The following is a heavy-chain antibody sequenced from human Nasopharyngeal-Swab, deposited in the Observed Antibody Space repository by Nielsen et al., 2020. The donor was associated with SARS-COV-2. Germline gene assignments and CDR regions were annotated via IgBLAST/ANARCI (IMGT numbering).Heavy chain of an antibody. CDR3: VHLWLPGF. D-gene: IGHD2-21*01. J-gene: IGHJ4*02. Sequence: LRPSCTVSGYSISSGSYWGCIRQPPGKGLEWLASIYLSGNTYYNPSLKSRVTISVDTSKNQFFLKLNSVTAADTALYFCVHLWLPGFWGQGTLVTVSS. CDR1: GYSISSGSY. CDR2: IYLSGNT. V-gene: IGHV4-38-2*02.